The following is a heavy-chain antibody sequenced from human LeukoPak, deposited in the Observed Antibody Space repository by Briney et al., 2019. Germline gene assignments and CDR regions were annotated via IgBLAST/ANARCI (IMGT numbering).Heavy chain of an antibody. J-gene: IGHJ4*02. CDR1: GFSVSHNC. V-gene: IGHV3-53*01. CDR2: IYSGGNT. CDR3: TRDTPGIAASVSGG. Sequence: GGSLRLSCTASGFSVSHNCMNWVRQAPGKGLEWVALIYSGGNTHYADSVKGRFTISRDNSKNTLYLQMSSLRVEDTAVYYCTRDTPGIAASVSGGWAQGTLVTVSS. D-gene: IGHD6-13*01.